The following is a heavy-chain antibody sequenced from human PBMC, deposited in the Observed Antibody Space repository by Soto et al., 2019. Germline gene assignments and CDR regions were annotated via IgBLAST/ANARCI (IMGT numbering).Heavy chain of an antibody. V-gene: IGHV6-1*01. CDR2: TYYRPKWYN. Sequence: PSQTLSLTCAISGDSVSSNSAAWNWIRQSPSRGLEWLGRTYYRPKWYNDYAVSVKSRITINPDTSKNQFSLQLNSVTPEDTAVYYCARGGVVPAAAYYYYGMDVWGQGTTVTVSS. D-gene: IGHD2-2*01. J-gene: IGHJ6*02. CDR3: ARGGVVPAAAYYYYGMDV. CDR1: GDSVSSNSAA.